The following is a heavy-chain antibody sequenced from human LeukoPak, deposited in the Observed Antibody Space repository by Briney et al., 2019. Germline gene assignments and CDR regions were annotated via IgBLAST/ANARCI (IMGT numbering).Heavy chain of an antibody. CDR2: IYYDGSNI. J-gene: IGHJ4*02. V-gene: IGHV3-33*08. D-gene: IGHD1-1*01. CDR3: ARDWKTNSFDY. Sequence: PGTSLRLSCAASGFTFLSHGMHWVRQAPGKGLEWVAFIYYDGSNIYYADYVKGRFTISRDISKNTLYLQMDSLRAEDTAIYYCARDWKTNSFDYWGQGTLVTVSS. CDR1: GFTFLSHG.